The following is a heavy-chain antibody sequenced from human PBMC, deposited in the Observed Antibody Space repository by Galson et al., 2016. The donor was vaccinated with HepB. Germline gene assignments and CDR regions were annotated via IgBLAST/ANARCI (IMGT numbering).Heavy chain of an antibody. J-gene: IGHJ3*02. CDR2: SHSSGAT. Sequence: SETLSLTCTVSGGSITTYYWSWIRQPPGMGLEWIAFSHSSGATSYSPSLNSRVTISVDTSKSQFSLRLRSVTAADTAVYYCARNAPKLGITDAFDIWGQGAMVTGSS. CDR3: ARNAPKLGITDAFDI. D-gene: IGHD1-14*01. CDR1: GGSITTYY. V-gene: IGHV4-59*01.